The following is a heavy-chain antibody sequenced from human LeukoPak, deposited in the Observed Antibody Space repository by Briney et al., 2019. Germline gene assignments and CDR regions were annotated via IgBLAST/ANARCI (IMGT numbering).Heavy chain of an antibody. CDR1: GFTLSSYG. D-gene: IGHD1-26*01. CDR2: IWNDGNYK. CDR3: ARGRVGADRPPFDY. Sequence: PGGSLRLSCAASGFTLSSYGMHWVRQAPGKGLEGVAVIWNDGNYKFYRDSVKARFSISRDNSEGMLYLQMDSLRVEDTAVYYCARGRVGADRPPFDYWGQGTLVTVSP. V-gene: IGHV3-33*01. J-gene: IGHJ4*02.